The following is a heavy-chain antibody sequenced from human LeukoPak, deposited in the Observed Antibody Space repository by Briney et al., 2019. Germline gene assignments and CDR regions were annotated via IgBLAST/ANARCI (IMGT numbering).Heavy chain of an antibody. V-gene: IGHV3-30*02. J-gene: IGHJ4*02. CDR3: AKTHSNSWGIFDY. CDR1: GFTFSSYG. D-gene: IGHD6-13*01. CDR2: IRNDGSTK. Sequence: GGSLRLSCATSGFTFSSYGMHWVRQAPGKGLEWVAFIRNDGSTKYFADSVKGRFTISRDNSKNTLYLQMNSLRAEDTAVYYCAKTHSNSWGIFDYWGQGTLVTVSS.